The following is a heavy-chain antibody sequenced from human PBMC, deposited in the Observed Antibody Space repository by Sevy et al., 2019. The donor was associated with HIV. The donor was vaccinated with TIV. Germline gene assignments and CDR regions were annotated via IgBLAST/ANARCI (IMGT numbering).Heavy chain of an antibody. CDR3: ARALRWLRPNYHAMDV. CDR2: IFHNGTT. D-gene: IGHD2-15*01. CDR1: GGSISGYY. Sequence: SETLSLTCTVSGGSISGYYWSWIRQPPGKGLEWIGYIFHNGTTNYNPSLQSRVTISVDTSKNQFSLKLASVSAADTAVYYCARALRWLRPNYHAMDVWGPGATVTVSS. V-gene: IGHV4-59*13. J-gene: IGHJ6*02.